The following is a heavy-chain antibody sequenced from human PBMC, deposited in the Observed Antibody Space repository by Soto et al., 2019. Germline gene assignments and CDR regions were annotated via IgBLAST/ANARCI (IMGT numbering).Heavy chain of an antibody. CDR3: ARGARSSYFDY. J-gene: IGHJ4*02. CDR1: GGPFSGYS. V-gene: IGHV4-34*01. Sequence: PSETLSLTCAVYGGPFSGYSWRWIRQPPGKGLEWIGEINISGSTNYDPSLKSRVTISVDTSNNHFSLKLSSVTAADSAVYYCARGARSSYFDYWGQGTRVTVSS. CDR2: INISGST. D-gene: IGHD6-6*01.